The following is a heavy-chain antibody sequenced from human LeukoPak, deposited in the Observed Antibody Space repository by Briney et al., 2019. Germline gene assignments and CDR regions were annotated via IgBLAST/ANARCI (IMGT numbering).Heavy chain of an antibody. D-gene: IGHD3-3*01. Sequence: PGGSLRLSCAASGFTFSSYSMNWVRQAPGKGLEWVSYISSSSSTIYYADSVKGRFTISRDNAKNSLYLQTNSLRAEDTAVYYCARDRDYDFWSGLSNPFDPWGQGTLVTVSS. V-gene: IGHV3-48*01. CDR1: GFTFSSYS. CDR3: ARDRDYDFWSGLSNPFDP. J-gene: IGHJ5*02. CDR2: ISSSSSTI.